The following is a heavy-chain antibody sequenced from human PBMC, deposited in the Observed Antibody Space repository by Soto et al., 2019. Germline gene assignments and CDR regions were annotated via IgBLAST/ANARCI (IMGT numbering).Heavy chain of an antibody. CDR2: ISSSSSYI. Sequence: GGSLRLSCAASGFTFSSYSMNWVRQAPGKGLEWVSSISSSSSYIYYADSVKGRFTISRDNAKNSLYLQMNSLRAEDTAVYYCARVPTTSYCSGGSCYSGDYFDYWGQGTLVTVSS. CDR1: GFTFSSYS. CDR3: ARVPTTSYCSGGSCYSGDYFDY. J-gene: IGHJ4*02. V-gene: IGHV3-21*01. D-gene: IGHD2-15*01.